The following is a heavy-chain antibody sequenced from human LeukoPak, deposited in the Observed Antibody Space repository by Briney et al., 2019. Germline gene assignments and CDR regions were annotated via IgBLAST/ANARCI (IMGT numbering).Heavy chain of an antibody. D-gene: IGHD3-22*01. CDR1: GYSFTNFG. J-gene: IGHJ4*02. Sequence: GASVQVSCKTSGYSFTNFGISWVRQAPGQGLEWMGWISAYNGDTNYVQNLQGRVTMTTDAPTTTAYMELRSLRSDDTAVYYCARDYGYYDSSGHYCDYWGQGTLVSVSS. CDR3: ARDYGYYDSSGHYCDY. CDR2: ISAYNGDT. V-gene: IGHV1-18*01.